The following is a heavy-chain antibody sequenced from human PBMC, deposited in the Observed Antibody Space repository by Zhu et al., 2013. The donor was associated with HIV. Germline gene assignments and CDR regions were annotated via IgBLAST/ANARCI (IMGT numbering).Heavy chain of an antibody. V-gene: IGHV1-2*04. D-gene: IGHD3-22*01. Sequence: QVQLVQSGAEVKKPGASVKVSCKASGYTFTGYYMHWVRQAPGQGLEWMGWINPNSGGTNYAQKFQGWVTMTRDTSISTAYMELSRLRSDDTAVYYCARGFYYDSSGYYPYFDYWGQGTLVTVSS. CDR3: ARGFYYDSSGYYPYFDY. CDR1: GYTFTGYY. J-gene: IGHJ4*02. CDR2: INPNSGGT.